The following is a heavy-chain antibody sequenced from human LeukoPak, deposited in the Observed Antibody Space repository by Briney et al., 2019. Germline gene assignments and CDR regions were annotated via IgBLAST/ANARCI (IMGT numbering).Heavy chain of an antibody. Sequence: SETLSLTCTVSGGSISSSSYYWGWIRQPPGKGLEWIGSIYYSGSTYYNPSLKSRVTISVDTSKNQFSLKLSSVTAADTAVYYCARDYYYDSSGYYSPFDYWGQGTLVTVSS. J-gene: IGHJ4*02. CDR2: IYYSGST. CDR1: GGSISSSSYY. V-gene: IGHV4-39*07. CDR3: ARDYYYDSSGYYSPFDY. D-gene: IGHD3-22*01.